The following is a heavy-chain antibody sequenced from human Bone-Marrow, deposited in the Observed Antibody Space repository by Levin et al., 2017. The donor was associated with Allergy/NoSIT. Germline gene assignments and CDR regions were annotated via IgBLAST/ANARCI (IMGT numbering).Heavy chain of an antibody. V-gene: IGHV3-43*01. CDR2: ISWDGGQT. D-gene: IGHD2-21*02. CDR1: GFTFDDYT. Sequence: GGSLRLSCAASGFTFDDYTMHWVRQAPGKGLEWVSLISWDGGQTNYADSVKGRFAISRDKSRNSLYLQMHNLRAEDTAVYYCAKDRTANSGEGFDSWGQGALVTVSS. CDR3: AKDRTANSGEGFDS. J-gene: IGHJ4*02.